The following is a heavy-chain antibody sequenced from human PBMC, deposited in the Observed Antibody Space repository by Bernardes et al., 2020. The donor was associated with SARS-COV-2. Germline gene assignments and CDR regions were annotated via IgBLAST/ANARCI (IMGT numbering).Heavy chain of an antibody. J-gene: IGHJ2*01. Sequence: SETLSLTCTVSGGSIGSKSYYWGWVRQPPGKGLEWIGNIYYSGTTNYNPSLKSRVTMSVDRSQNQFSLNLSSVTPADTAVYYCARDLSHLVRRGFDLWGRGTLVTVSS. CDR3: ARDLSHLVRRGFDL. V-gene: IGHV4-61*05. CDR1: GGSIGSKSYY. D-gene: IGHD3-10*01. CDR2: IYYSGTT.